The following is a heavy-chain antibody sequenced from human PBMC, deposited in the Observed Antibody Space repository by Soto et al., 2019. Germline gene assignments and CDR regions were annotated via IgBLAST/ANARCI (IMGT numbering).Heavy chain of an antibody. V-gene: IGHV3-33*01. CDR1: GFTFSSYG. D-gene: IGHD4-17*01. CDR3: ARTHYGDYFDY. J-gene: IGHJ4*02. CDR2: IWYDGSNK. Sequence: QVQLVEYGGGVDQPGRSLRLSCAASGFTFSSYGIHWVRQAPGKGLEWVAVIWYDGSNKYYADSVKGRFTISRDNSKNTLYLQMNSLRAEDTAVYYCARTHYGDYFDYWGQGTLVTVSS.